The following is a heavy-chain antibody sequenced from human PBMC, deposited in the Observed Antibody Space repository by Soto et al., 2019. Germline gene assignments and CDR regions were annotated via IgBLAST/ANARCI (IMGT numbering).Heavy chain of an antibody. D-gene: IGHD1-26*01. CDR2: INTYNGKT. CDR3: ARDQYAVGGDF. J-gene: IGHJ4*02. CDR1: GYTFTDYG. Sequence: QVQLVQSGVEVKKPGASVKVSYKASGYTFTDYGVSWVRQAPAQGLEWMGWINTYNGKTNYAQKVQGRVTMTTDSSAATAYMELRSLKSDDTAVYYCARDQYAVGGDFWGLGTLVTVSS. V-gene: IGHV1-18*01.